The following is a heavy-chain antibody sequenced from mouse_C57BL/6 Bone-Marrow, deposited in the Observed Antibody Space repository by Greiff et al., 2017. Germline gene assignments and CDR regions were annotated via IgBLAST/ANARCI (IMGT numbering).Heavy chain of an antibody. CDR3: AIPLHYYAMDY. CDR2: IDPENGDT. V-gene: IGHV14-4*01. CDR1: GFNIKDDY. J-gene: IGHJ4*01. Sequence: VQLQQSGAELVRPGASVKLSCTASGFNIKDDYMHWVKQRPEQGLEWIGWIDPENGDTEYASKFKGKATLTVDKSSSTAYMQLSSLTSEDSAVYYCAIPLHYYAMDYWGQGTSVTVSS. D-gene: IGHD5-1-1*01.